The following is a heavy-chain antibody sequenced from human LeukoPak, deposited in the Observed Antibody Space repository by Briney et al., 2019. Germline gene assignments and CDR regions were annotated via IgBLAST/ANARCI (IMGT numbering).Heavy chain of an antibody. CDR2: IYTSGST. CDR1: GGSISSGSYY. Sequence: SETLSLTCTVSGGSISSGSYYWSWIRQPAGKGLEWIGRIYTSGSTNYNPSLKSRVTISVDTSKNQFSLKLSSVTAADTAVYYCARIVVVPAAMIDYWGQGTLVTVSS. D-gene: IGHD2-2*01. V-gene: IGHV4-61*02. CDR3: ARIVVVPAAMIDY. J-gene: IGHJ4*02.